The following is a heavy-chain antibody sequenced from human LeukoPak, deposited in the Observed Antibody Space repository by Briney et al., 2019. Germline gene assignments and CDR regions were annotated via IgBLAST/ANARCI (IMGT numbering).Heavy chain of an antibody. J-gene: IGHJ4*02. CDR1: GGSFSGYY. D-gene: IGHD3-22*01. Sequence: SETLSLTCAVYGGSFSGYYWSWIRQPPGKGLEWIGEINHSGSTNYNPSLKSRVTISVDTSKNQFSLKLSSVTAADTAVYYCAREGRLGYYDSSGYYYFDYWGQGTLVTVSS. CDR3: AREGRLGYYDSSGYYYFDY. V-gene: IGHV4-34*01. CDR2: INHSGST.